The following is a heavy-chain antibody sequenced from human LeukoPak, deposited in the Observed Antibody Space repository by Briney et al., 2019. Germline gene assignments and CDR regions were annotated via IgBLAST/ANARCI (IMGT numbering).Heavy chain of an antibody. J-gene: IGHJ4*02. V-gene: IGHV3-74*01. Sequence: GGSLRLSCAASGFNFSSYWMHWVRQAPGKGLVWVSRSDGSRISYADSVKGRFTISRDNAKNTLYLQMNSLRAEDTALYFCAKGQEGESRLDSWGQGTLVTVSS. D-gene: IGHD3-10*01. CDR1: GFNFSSYW. CDR2: SDGSRI. CDR3: AKGQEGESRLDS.